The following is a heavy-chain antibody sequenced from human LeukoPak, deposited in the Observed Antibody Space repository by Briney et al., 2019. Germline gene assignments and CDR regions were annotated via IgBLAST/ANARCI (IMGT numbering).Heavy chain of an antibody. CDR2: ISGSGGST. Sequence: GGSLRLSCAASGFTFSSYAMSWVRQAPGKGLEWVSAISGSGGSTYYADSVKGRFTISRDNSKNALYLQMNSLRAEDTAVYYCAKGLGSSGWYYYYYMDVWGKGTTVTVSS. V-gene: IGHV3-23*01. CDR1: GFTFSSYA. J-gene: IGHJ6*03. D-gene: IGHD6-19*01. CDR3: AKGLGSSGWYYYYYMDV.